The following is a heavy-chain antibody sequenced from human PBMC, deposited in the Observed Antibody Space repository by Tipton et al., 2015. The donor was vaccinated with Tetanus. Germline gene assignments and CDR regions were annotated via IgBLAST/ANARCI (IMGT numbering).Heavy chain of an antibody. CDR2: INHSGST. D-gene: IGHD5-18*01. CDR1: GGSFSGYH. CDR3: ARGGSYSYGPRGFDL. J-gene: IGHJ2*01. Sequence: LRLSCAVYGGSFSGYHWSWIRQSPGKGLEWIGEINHSGSTTYSPSFKSRVTISVDTPKNQFSLKLTSLTVADTAVYYCARGGSYSYGPRGFDLWGRGTLVTVSS. V-gene: IGHV4-34*01.